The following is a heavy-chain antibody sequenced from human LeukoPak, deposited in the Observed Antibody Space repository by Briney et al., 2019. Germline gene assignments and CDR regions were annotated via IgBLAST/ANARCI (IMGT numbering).Heavy chain of an antibody. D-gene: IGHD2-15*01. V-gene: IGHV3-23*01. CDR3: TKGGDIVVVVAATPTPFDY. CDR1: GFTFSSYA. CDR2: ISGSGGST. J-gene: IGHJ4*02. Sequence: GVSLRLSCAASGFTFSSYAMSWVRQAPGKGLEWVSAISGSGGSTYYADSVKGRFTISRDNSKNTLYLQMNSLRAEDTAVYYCTKGGDIVVVVAATPTPFDYWGQGTLVTVSS.